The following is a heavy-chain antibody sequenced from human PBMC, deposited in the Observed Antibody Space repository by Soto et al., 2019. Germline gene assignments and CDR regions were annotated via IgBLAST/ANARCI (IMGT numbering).Heavy chain of an antibody. J-gene: IGHJ4*02. CDR3: ASSESVSGIDY. D-gene: IGHD1-26*01. CDR1: GGSISSSSYY. CDR2: IYYSGST. V-gene: IGHV4-39*01. Sequence: SETLSLTCTVSGGSISSSSYYWGWIRQPPGKGLEWIGSIYYSGSTYYNPSLKSRVTISVDTSKNQFSLKLSSVTAADTAVYYCASSESVSGIDYWGQGTLVTVSS.